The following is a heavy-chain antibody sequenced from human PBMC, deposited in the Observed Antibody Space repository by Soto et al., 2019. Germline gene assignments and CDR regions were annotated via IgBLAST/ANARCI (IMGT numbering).Heavy chain of an antibody. J-gene: IGHJ4*02. CDR2: INPNSGGT. CDR3: ATRTTKYSSSSFDY. Sequence: ASVKVSCKASGCTFTGYYMHWVRQAPGQGLEWMGWINPNSGGTNYAQKFQGRVTMTRDTSISTAYMELSRLRSDDTAVYYCATRTTKYSSSSFDYWGQGTLVTVSS. V-gene: IGHV1-2*02. D-gene: IGHD6-6*01. CDR1: GCTFTGYY.